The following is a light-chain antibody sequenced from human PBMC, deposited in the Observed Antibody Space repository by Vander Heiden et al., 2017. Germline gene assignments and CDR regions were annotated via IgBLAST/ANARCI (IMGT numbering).Light chain of an antibody. CDR3: QGWDKRSDYVI. CDR2: DDS. J-gene: IGLJ2*01. Sequence: SYVLTQPPSVSVAPGPAARISCGGNNSGSKSVHWYQQKPGQAPMLVVYDDSDRPAGIPGRFSGSNSGNTATLTIGRVEAGDEADYYCQGWDKRSDYVIFGGGTKLTVL. V-gene: IGLV3-21*02. CDR1: NSGSKS.